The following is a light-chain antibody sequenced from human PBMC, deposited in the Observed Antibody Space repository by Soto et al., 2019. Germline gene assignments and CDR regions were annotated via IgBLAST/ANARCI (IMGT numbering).Light chain of an antibody. J-gene: IGLJ3*02. CDR3: CSFAGGHTWV. V-gene: IGLV2-23*02. Sequence: QSALTQPASVSGSPGQSITISCTGTNSAIGNYNFVSWYQQHPGKAPKLMISEVKKRPSGVSNRFSGSKSGNTASLTISGLQTEDEADYSCCSFAGGHTWVFGGGTKRTVL. CDR2: EVK. CDR1: NSAIGNYNF.